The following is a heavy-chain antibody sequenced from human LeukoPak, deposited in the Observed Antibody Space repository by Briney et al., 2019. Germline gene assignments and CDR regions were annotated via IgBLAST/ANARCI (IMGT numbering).Heavy chain of an antibody. CDR1: GFTFSSYG. D-gene: IGHD2-21*02. Sequence: GGSLRLSCAVSGFTFSSYGMSWVRQAPGKGLEWVSSISSGGNYMSYADSLKGRVSISRDNPKNSLFLDMSRLRAEDTAMYYCMRGDFQSGHWGQGALVIVSS. V-gene: IGHV3-21*01. J-gene: IGHJ4*02. CDR3: MRGDFQSGH. CDR2: ISSGGNYM.